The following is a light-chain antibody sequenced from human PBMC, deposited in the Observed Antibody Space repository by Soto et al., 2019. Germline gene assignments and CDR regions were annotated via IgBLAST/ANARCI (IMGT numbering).Light chain of an antibody. Sequence: QSVLTQPPSVSGAPGQRVTISCTGSSSNIGAGYDVNWYQQLPGIAPKLLIYRNNNRPSGVPDRVSGSKSGNSASLAITGLQAEDEADYYCQSYDSSLSGYVVFGGRTKLTVL. CDR1: SSNIGAGYD. J-gene: IGLJ2*01. CDR3: QSYDSSLSGYVV. V-gene: IGLV1-40*01. CDR2: RNN.